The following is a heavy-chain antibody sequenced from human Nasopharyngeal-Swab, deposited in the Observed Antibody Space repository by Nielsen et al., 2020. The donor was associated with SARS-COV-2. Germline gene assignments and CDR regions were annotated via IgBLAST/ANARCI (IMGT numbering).Heavy chain of an antibody. CDR1: GGSISSYY. V-gene: IGHV4-4*07. CDR3: ARVAAVAGTGAEYYFDY. J-gene: IGHJ4*02. D-gene: IGHD6-19*01. CDR2: IYTSGST. Sequence: ESLKISCTVSGGSISSYYWSWIRQPAGKGLEWVGRIYTSGSTNHNPSLKSRVTMSVDTSKNQFSLKLSSVTAADTAVYYCARVAAVAGTGAEYYFDYWGQGTLVTVSS.